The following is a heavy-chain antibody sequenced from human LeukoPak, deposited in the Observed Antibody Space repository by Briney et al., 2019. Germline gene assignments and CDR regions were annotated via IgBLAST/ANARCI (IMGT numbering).Heavy chain of an antibody. CDR1: GGSISSYY. CDR3: ARDGSPLWLGEFPYYFDY. J-gene: IGHJ4*02. Sequence: SETLSLTCTVSGGSISSYYWSWIRQPPGKGLEWIGYIYYSGSTNYNPSLKSRVTISVDTSKNQFSLKLSSVTAADTAVYYCARDGSPLWLGEFPYYFDYWGQGTLVTVSS. CDR2: IYYSGST. D-gene: IGHD3-10*01. V-gene: IGHV4-59*01.